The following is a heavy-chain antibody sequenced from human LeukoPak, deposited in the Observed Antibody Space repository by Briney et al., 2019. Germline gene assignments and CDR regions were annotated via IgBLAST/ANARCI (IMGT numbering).Heavy chain of an antibody. CDR1: GGSISSYY. D-gene: IGHD3-9*01. CDR3: ARHSAPEYDILPRGWDY. Sequence: SETLSLTSTVSGGSISSYYWSWIRQPPGKGLEWIGYIYYSGSTNYNPSLKSRVTISVDTSKNQFSLKLSSVTAADTAVYYCARHSAPEYDILPRGWDYWGQGTLVTVSS. J-gene: IGHJ4*02. CDR2: IYYSGST. V-gene: IGHV4-59*01.